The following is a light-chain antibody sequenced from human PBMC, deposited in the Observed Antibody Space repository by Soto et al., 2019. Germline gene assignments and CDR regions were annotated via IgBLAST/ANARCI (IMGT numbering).Light chain of an antibody. V-gene: IGLV1-40*01. CDR2: GNS. CDR3: QSWDSSLSGSV. J-gene: IGLJ2*01. Sequence: QSVLTQPPSVSGAPGQRVTISCTGSSSNIGAGYDVQWYQQLPGTAPKLLIYGNSNRPSGVPDRFSGSKSGTSASLAITGLQAEDDADYYCQSWDSSLSGSVFGGGTKLTVL. CDR1: SSNIGAGYD.